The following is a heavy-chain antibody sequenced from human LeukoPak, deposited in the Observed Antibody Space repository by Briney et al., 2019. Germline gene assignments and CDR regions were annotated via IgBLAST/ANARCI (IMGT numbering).Heavy chain of an antibody. CDR2: IRSKTNSYAT. J-gene: IGHJ4*02. V-gene: IGHV3-73*01. D-gene: IGHD5-18*01. Sequence: GGSLRLSCAASGFTFNGYWMSWVRQASGKGLEWVGRIRSKTNSYATEYAASVKGRFTISRDDSKNTAYLQMDSLRTEDTAVYYCTSTWIQLWFDYWGQGTLVTVSS. CDR3: TSTWIQLWFDY. CDR1: GFTFNGYW.